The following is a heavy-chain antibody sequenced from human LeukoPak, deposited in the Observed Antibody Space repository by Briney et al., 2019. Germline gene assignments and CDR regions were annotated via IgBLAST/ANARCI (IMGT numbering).Heavy chain of an antibody. Sequence: GGSLRLSCAASGFTVSSNYMSWVRQAPGKGLEWVSVIYSGGSTYYADSVKGRFTISRDNSKNTLYLQMNSLRAEDTAVYYCVGDNFRFYGSGSYYKSYYGMDVWGQGTSVTVSS. J-gene: IGHJ6*02. CDR1: GFTVSSNY. V-gene: IGHV3-53*01. D-gene: IGHD3-10*01. CDR3: VGDNFRFYGSGSYYKSYYGMDV. CDR2: IYSGGST.